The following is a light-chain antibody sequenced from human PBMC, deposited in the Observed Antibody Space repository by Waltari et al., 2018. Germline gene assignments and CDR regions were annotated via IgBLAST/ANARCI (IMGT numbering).Light chain of an antibody. CDR3: QQDGSSPQT. V-gene: IGKV3-20*01. CDR1: QSVSSRY. CDR2: GAS. J-gene: IGKJ1*01. Sequence: EIVLTQSPGTLSLSPGERANLSCRASQSVSSRYLNWYQKKPGQAPRLLIYGASSRATGIPDMFSGRGSGTDFTLTINRLEPEDFAVYYCQQDGSSPQTFGQGTKVEIK.